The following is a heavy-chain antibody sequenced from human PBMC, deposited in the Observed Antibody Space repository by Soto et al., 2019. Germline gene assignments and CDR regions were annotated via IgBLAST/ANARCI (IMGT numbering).Heavy chain of an antibody. J-gene: IGHJ6*02. D-gene: IGHD2-15*01. Sequence: GGSLRLSCAASGFTFSSYAMHWVRQAPGKGLEWVAVISYDGSNKYYADSVKGRFTISRDNSKNTLYLQMNSLRAEDTAVYYCARVLEASELVVVVPWEGYYYGMDVWGQGTTVTVSS. V-gene: IGHV3-30-3*01. CDR2: ISYDGSNK. CDR1: GFTFSSYA. CDR3: ARVLEASELVVVVPWEGYYYGMDV.